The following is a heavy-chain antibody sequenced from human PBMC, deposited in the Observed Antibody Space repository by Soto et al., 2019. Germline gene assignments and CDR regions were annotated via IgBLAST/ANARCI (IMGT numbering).Heavy chain of an antibody. CDR2: ISSSSSTI. CDR3: ARTLDRRFDP. V-gene: IGHV3-48*01. CDR1: GFTFSSYS. J-gene: IGHJ5*02. Sequence: GGSLRLSCAASGFTFSSYSMNWVRQAPGKGLDWVSYISSSSSTIYYADSVKGRFTISRDNARNSLYLQMNSLRAEDTAVYYCARTLDRRFDPWGQGTLVTVSS.